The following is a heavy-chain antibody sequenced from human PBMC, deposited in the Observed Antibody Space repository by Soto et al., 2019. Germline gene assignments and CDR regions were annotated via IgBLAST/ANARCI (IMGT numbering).Heavy chain of an antibody. CDR2: IYYSGST. CDR1: GGSISSGGYY. J-gene: IGHJ6*02. D-gene: IGHD4-17*01. CDR3: ARDATRSDYYYYGMEV. V-gene: IGHV4-31*03. Sequence: TLSLTCTVSGGSISSGGYYWSWIRQHPGKGLEWIWYIYYSGSTYYNPSLKSRVTISVDTSKNQFSLKLSSVTAADTAVYYCARDATRSDYYYYGMEVWGQGTTVTVSS.